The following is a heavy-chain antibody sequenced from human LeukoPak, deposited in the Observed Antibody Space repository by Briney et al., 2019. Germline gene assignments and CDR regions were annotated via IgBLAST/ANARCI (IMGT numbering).Heavy chain of an antibody. D-gene: IGHD6-19*01. V-gene: IGHV3-21*01. J-gene: IGHJ3*02. CDR2: ISSSSSYI. Sequence: PGGSLRLSCAASGFTFSSYSMNWVRQAPGKGLEWVSSISSSSSYIYYADSAKGRFTISRDNAKNSLYLQMNSLRAEDTAVYYCARDLQQWLVAYDAFDIWGQGTMVTVSS. CDR3: ARDLQQWLVAYDAFDI. CDR1: GFTFSSYS.